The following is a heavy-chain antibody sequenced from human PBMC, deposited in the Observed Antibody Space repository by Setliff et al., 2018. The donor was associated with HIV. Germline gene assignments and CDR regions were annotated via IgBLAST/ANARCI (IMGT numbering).Heavy chain of an antibody. J-gene: IGHJ4*02. D-gene: IGHD2-15*01. Sequence: PSETLSLTCTVSNGSISSHYWSWIRQPPGKGLEWIGNMYYSGSTNYNPSLKSRVTISVDRSQNHFSLKLSSVTAADTAVYYCARVVGTRAVDYWGQGTLVTVSS. V-gene: IGHV4-59*11. CDR2: MYYSGST. CDR3: ARVVGTRAVDY. CDR1: NGSISSHY.